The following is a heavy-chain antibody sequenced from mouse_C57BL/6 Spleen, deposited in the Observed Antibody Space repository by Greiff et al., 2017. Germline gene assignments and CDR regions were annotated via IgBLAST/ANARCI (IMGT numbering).Heavy chain of an antibody. CDR3: ARNLGTTVVHYYAMDY. CDR1: GFSLTSYA. V-gene: IGHV2-9-1*01. Sequence: LQLQQSGPGLVAPSQSLSITCPVSGFSLTSYAISWVRQPPGKGLEWLGVIWTGGGTNYNSALKSRLSISKDNSKSQVFLKMNSLQTDDTARYYCARNLGTTVVHYYAMDYWGQGTSVTVSS. D-gene: IGHD1-1*01. CDR2: IWTGGGT. J-gene: IGHJ4*01.